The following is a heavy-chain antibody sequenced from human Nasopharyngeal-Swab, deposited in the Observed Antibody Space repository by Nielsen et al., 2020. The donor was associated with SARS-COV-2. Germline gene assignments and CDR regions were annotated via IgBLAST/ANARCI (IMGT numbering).Heavy chain of an antibody. CDR2: IWYDGSNK. CDR3: ARVPGDTAMASDY. D-gene: IGHD5-18*01. J-gene: IGHJ4*02. V-gene: IGHV3-33*01. Sequence: KGLEWVAVIWYDGSNKYYADSVKGRFTISRDNSKNTLYLQMNSLRAEDTAVYYCARVPGDTAMASDYWGQGTLVTVSS.